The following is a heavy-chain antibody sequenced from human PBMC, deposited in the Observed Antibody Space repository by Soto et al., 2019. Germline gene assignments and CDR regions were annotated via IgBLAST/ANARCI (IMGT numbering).Heavy chain of an antibody. CDR2: ITDTGGDA. V-gene: IGHV3-23*01. CDR3: ARGPTDSYPGSRIFDF. J-gene: IGHJ4*02. D-gene: IGHD3-10*01. CDR1: GGTFGSRA. Sequence: EVQLLESGGDLVQPGGSLRLSCVASGGTFGSRAMSWVRQAPGEGREWVPTITDTGGDAKYADSVRGRFTISRDNSKNTLHLQMSSLRAEDSAVYYCARGPTDSYPGSRIFDFWCRGTLVTVSS.